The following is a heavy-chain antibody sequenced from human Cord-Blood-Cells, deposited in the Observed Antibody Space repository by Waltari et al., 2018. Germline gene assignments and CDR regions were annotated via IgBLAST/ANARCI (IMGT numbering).Heavy chain of an antibody. V-gene: IGHV4-59*08. Sequence: QVQLQESGPGLVKPSGTLPLTCTVAGGPTSGYYWGWIRQPPGKGLEWIGYIYYSGSTNYNPSLKSRVTISVDTSKNQFSLKLSSVTAADTAVYYCARGGDYWFDPWGQGTLVTVSS. CDR3: ARGGDYWFDP. J-gene: IGHJ5*02. CDR1: GGPTSGYY. CDR2: IYYSGST. D-gene: IGHD4-17*01.